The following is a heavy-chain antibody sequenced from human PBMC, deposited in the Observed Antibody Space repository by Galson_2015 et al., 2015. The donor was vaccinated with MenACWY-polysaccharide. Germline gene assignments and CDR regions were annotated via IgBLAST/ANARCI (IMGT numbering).Heavy chain of an antibody. J-gene: IGHJ4*02. V-gene: IGHV5-51*01. CDR1: GCSFTNYW. D-gene: IGHD1-7*01. CDR3: ARHGTKAFYGDSPDY. CDR2: IYPGDSDT. Sequence: QSGAEVRKPGESLTISGMGSGCSFTNYWIGWVRQMPGKGLEGMGIIYPGDSDTLYSPSFQGQVTISADKSITTAYVQWRSLKASDTAMYYCARHGTKAFYGDSPDYWGQGTLVTVSS.